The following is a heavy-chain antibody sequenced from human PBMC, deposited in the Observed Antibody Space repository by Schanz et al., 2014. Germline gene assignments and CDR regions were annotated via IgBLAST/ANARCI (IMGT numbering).Heavy chain of an antibody. Sequence: QGQLVQSGAEVRKPGASVKVSCKASGYIFGSHGMTWVRQAPGQGPELMGWISAFDDKTDYAQNFQGRLIMTTDTSTTTVYMELRGLRSDDTAVYYCARETTIITGGAFDGWGQGTMVTVSS. V-gene: IGHV1-18*01. J-gene: IGHJ3*01. D-gene: IGHD3-9*01. CDR2: ISAFDDKT. CDR1: GYIFGSHG. CDR3: ARETTIITGGAFDG.